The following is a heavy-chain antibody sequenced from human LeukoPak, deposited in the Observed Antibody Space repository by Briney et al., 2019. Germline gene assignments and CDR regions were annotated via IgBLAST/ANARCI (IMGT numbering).Heavy chain of an antibody. J-gene: IGHJ4*02. D-gene: IGHD6-13*01. CDR1: GGSFSGYY. V-gene: IGHV4-34*01. CDR3: ASGYSSSWPTW. CDR2: INHSGST. Sequence: KTSETLSLTCAVYGGSFSGYYWSWIRQPPGKGLEWIGEINHSGSTNYNPSLKSRVTISVDTSKNQFSLKLSSVTAADTAVYYCASGYSSSWPTWWGQGTLVTVSS.